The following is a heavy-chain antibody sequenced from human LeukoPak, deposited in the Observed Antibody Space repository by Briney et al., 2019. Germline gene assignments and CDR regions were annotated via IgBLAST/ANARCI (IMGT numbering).Heavy chain of an antibody. CDR3: ASSIRFGEDY. Sequence: QTGGSLRLSCAASGFSLSTYGMHWVRQAPGKGLEWVSGITGDDGRTHYADSVRGRFTISRDNSKNTLSLHMGSLRAEDTAIYYCASSIRFGEDYWGQGTLVTVSP. CDR1: GFSLSTYG. J-gene: IGHJ4*02. V-gene: IGHV3-23*01. CDR2: ITGDDGRT. D-gene: IGHD3-16*01.